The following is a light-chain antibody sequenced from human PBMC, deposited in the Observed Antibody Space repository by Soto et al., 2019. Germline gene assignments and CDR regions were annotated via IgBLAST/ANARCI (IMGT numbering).Light chain of an antibody. CDR3: SSFAGNNNLV. CDR1: SSDVGGYNY. J-gene: IGLJ2*01. CDR2: EVS. Sequence: QSALTQPPSXXXSXXXXXXISCTGTSSDVGGYNYVSWYQQHPGKAPKLMISEVSKRPSGVPDRFSGSKSGNTASLTVSGLQAEDEADYYCSSFAGNNNLVFGGGTKLTVL. V-gene: IGLV2-8*01.